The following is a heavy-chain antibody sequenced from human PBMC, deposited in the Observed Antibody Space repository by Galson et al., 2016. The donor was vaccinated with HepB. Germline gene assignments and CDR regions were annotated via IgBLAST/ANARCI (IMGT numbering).Heavy chain of an antibody. J-gene: IGHJ4*02. Sequence: SVKVSCKASGYTFTDYYLHWVRQAPGQGLEWMGRIHPNSGGTNYAQKFQGGVTMTRERSISTVYMELSSLRSDDTAVYYCARGSISARSQFYYWGQGTLVTVSS. D-gene: IGHD6-6*01. CDR2: IHPNSGGT. CDR1: GYTFTDYY. V-gene: IGHV1-2*06. CDR3: ARGSISARSQFYY.